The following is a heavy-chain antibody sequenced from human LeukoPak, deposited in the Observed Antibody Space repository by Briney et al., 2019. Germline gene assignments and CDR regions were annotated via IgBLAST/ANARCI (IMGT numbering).Heavy chain of an antibody. CDR1: GGSISSYY. CDR3: ARAPVVNLINWFDP. CDR2: IYXXXXX. V-gene: IGHV4-59*01. Sequence: SETLSLTCTVSGGSISSYYWXXXXXXPXKXXXXXXXIYXXXXXNYNPXXXXXXPXXXDXSKNQFALKVSSVTAADRAVYYCARAPVVNLINWFDPWGQGTLVTVSS. D-gene: IGHD2-15*01. J-gene: IGHJ5*02.